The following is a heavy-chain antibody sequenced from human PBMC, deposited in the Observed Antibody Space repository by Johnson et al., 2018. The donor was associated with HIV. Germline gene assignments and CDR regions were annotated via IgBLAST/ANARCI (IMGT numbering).Heavy chain of an antibody. CDR2: VKSKTDGGTI. CDR1: GFTFSDAW. CDR3: TTGLYWNDAFYI. J-gene: IGHJ3*02. V-gene: IGHV3-15*01. Sequence: EQLVESGGGLVQPGGSLRLSCAASGFTFSDAWMNWVRQAPGKGLEWVGRVKSKTDGGTIDYAAPVKGRFSISRDGSKNTLYLQMNSLKTEDTAVYYCTTGLYWNDAFYIWGQGTMVTVSS. D-gene: IGHD1-1*01.